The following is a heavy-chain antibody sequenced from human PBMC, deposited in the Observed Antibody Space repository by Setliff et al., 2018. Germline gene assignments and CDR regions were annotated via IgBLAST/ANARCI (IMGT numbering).Heavy chain of an antibody. CDR3: AKDIYGSGSYAVGGYFDY. J-gene: IGHJ4*02. D-gene: IGHD3-10*01. CDR2: ISWDGGST. V-gene: IGHV3-43D*03. CDR1: GFTFDDYA. Sequence: GGSLRLSCAASGFTFDDYAMHWVRQAPGKGLEWVSLISWDGGSTYYADSVKGRFTISRDNSKNSLYLQMNSLRAEDTALYYCAKDIYGSGSYAVGGYFDYWGQGTQVTVSS.